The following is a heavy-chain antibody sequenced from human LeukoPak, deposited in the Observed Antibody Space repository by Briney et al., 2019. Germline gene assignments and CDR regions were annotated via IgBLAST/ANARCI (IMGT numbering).Heavy chain of an antibody. CDR1: GGSINNYY. D-gene: IGHD2-2*01. V-gene: IGHV4-59*01. J-gene: IGHJ3*02. CDR3: ARGQSSLGAFDI. CDR2: IYYTGNT. Sequence: SETLSLTCTVSGGSINNYYWSWIRQPPGKGLDWIGYIYYTGNTKYNPSLNSRVTISVDTSKNQFSLKLNSVTAADTAVYYCARGQSSLGAFDIWGQGTMDTVSS.